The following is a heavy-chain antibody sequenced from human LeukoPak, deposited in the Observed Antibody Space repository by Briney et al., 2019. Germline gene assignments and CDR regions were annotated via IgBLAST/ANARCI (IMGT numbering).Heavy chain of an antibody. J-gene: IGHJ4*02. CDR3: ARGHYYDSSGYSIDY. Sequence: ASVKVSCKASGYTFASYDINWVRQATGQGLEWMGWMNPNSGNTGYAQKFQGGVTMTRNMSISTVHMELSSLRSEDTAVYYCARGHYYDSSGYSIDYWGQGTLVTVSS. CDR1: GYTFASYD. V-gene: IGHV1-8*01. CDR2: MNPNSGNT. D-gene: IGHD3-22*01.